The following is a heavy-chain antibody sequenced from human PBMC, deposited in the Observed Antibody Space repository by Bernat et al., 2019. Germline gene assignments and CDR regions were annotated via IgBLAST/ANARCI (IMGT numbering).Heavy chain of an antibody. Sequence: EVQLVESGGGLVQPGGSLRLSCTASGFTFSSYWMHWVRQAPGKGLVWVSRINSDGSSTSYADSVKGRFTISRDNAKNTLYLQMNSLRAEDTAVYYCARDTGGYDAFDIWGQGTMVTVSS. CDR2: INSDGSST. J-gene: IGHJ3*02. V-gene: IGHV3-74*01. CDR1: GFTFSSYW. D-gene: IGHD5-12*01. CDR3: ARDTGGYDAFDI.